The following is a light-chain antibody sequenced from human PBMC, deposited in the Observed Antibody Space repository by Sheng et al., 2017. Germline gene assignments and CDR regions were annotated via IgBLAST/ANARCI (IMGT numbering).Light chain of an antibody. CDR2: GAS. CDR1: QSVSSY. J-gene: IGKJ3*01. V-gene: IGKV3-15*01. CDR3: QQYHSSPFT. Sequence: EIVLTQSPATLSLSPGERATLSCRASQSVSSYLAWYQQKPGQAPRLLIYGASTRATGIPARFSGSGSGTEFTLTISSLQSEDFAVYYCQQYHSSPFTFGPGTKVDIK.